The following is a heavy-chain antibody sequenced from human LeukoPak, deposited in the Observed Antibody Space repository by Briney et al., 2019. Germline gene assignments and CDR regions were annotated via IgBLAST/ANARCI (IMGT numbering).Heavy chain of an antibody. CDR1: GFTFSIYS. J-gene: IGHJ4*02. D-gene: IGHD3-10*01. CDR3: ARAGDPDY. V-gene: IGHV3-21*01. Sequence: PGGSLRLSCAASGFTFSIYSMNWVRQAPGKGPEWVSYISSSGRYIDYADSVKGRFTISRDNAKNSLFLQMNSLTAEDTALYYCARAGDPDYSGQGTLVTVSS. CDR2: ISSSGRYI.